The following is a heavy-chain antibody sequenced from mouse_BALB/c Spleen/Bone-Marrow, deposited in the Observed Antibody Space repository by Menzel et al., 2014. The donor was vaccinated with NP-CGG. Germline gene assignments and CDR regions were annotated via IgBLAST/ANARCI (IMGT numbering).Heavy chain of an antibody. CDR1: GISIXTGNYR. J-gene: IGHJ2*01. CDR2: IYYSGTI. D-gene: IGHD2-3*01. CDR3: ARYDGYYFDY. Sequence: EVQLQQSGPGLVKPSQTVSLTCTVTGISIXTGNYRWSWIRQFPGNKLEWIGYIYYSGTITYNPSLTSRTTITRDTSKNQFFLEMNSLTAEDTATYYCARYDGYYFDYWGQGTTLTVSS. V-gene: IGHV3-5*02.